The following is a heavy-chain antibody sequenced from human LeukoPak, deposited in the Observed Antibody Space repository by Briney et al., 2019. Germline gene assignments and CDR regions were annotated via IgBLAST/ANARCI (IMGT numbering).Heavy chain of an antibody. CDR3: ARTAARRFDY. Sequence: ASVKVSCEASGYTFPSYFMHWVRQAPGQGLEWMGIINPTGGSTTYAQKFQGRVTMTRDTSTSTVYMELSSLRSDDTAVYYCARTAARRFDYWGQGTLVTVSS. D-gene: IGHD6-6*01. CDR2: INPTGGST. V-gene: IGHV1-46*01. CDR1: GYTFPSYF. J-gene: IGHJ4*02.